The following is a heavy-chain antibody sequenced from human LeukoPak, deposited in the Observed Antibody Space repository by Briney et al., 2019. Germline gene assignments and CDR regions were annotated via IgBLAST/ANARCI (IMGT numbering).Heavy chain of an antibody. Sequence: PGGSLRLSCAASGFTFSSYGMHWVRQALGKGLEWVAVIWYDGSNKYYADSVKGRFTISRDNSKNTLYLQMNSLRAEDTAVYYCAREISSSWALNYYYGMDVWGQGTTVTVSS. CDR3: AREISSSWALNYYYGMDV. V-gene: IGHV3-33*01. J-gene: IGHJ6*02. D-gene: IGHD6-13*01. CDR2: IWYDGSNK. CDR1: GFTFSSYG.